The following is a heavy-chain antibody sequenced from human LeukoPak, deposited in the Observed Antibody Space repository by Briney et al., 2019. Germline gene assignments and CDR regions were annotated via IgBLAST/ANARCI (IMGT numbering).Heavy chain of an antibody. J-gene: IGHJ5*02. V-gene: IGHV4-38-2*02. D-gene: IGHD3-22*01. CDR3: ARDITMIVVVMYNWFDP. Sequence: SETLSLTCTVSGYSISSGYYWGWIRPPPGKGLEWMGSIYHSGSTYYNPSLKSRVTISVDTSKNQFSLKLSSVTAADTAVYYCARDITMIVVVMYNWFDPWGQGTLVTVSS. CDR1: GYSISSGYY. CDR2: IYHSGST.